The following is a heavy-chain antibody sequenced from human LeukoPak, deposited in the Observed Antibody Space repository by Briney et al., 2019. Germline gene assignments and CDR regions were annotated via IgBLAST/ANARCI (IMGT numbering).Heavy chain of an antibody. V-gene: IGHV4-31*03. J-gene: IGHJ5*02. D-gene: IGHD3-22*01. CDR3: ARARGYYDSSGFLWFDP. Sequence: SETLSPTCTVSGGSISSGGYYWSWIRQHPGKGLEWIGYIYYSGSTYYNPSLKSRVTISVDTSKNQFSLKLSSVTAADTAVYYCARARGYYDSSGFLWFDPWGQGTLVTVSS. CDR2: IYYSGST. CDR1: GGSISSGGYY.